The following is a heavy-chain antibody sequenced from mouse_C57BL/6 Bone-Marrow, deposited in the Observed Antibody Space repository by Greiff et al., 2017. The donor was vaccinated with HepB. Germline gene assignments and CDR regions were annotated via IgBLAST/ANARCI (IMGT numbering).Heavy chain of an antibody. V-gene: IGHV5-17*01. Sequence: EVHLVESGGGLVKPGGSLKLSCAASGFTFSDYGMHWVRQAPEKGLEWVAYISSGSSTIYYADTVKGRFTISRDNAKNTLFLQMTSLRSEDTAMYYCARRWANYYAMDYWGQGTSVTVSS. CDR2: ISSGSSTI. CDR3: ARRWANYYAMDY. J-gene: IGHJ4*01. CDR1: GFTFSDYG. D-gene: IGHD3-1*01.